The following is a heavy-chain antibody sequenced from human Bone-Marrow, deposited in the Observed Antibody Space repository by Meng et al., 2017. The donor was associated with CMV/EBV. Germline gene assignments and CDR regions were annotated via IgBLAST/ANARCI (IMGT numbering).Heavy chain of an antibody. Sequence: LSLTCAASGFTFSSYAMHWVRQAPGKGLEWVAVISYDGSNKYYADSVKGRFTISRDNSKNTLYLQMNSLRAEDTAVYYCARVVGYSSSEAAGASPAETPFDYWGQGNLVTVSS. CDR2: ISYDGSNK. D-gene: IGHD6-6*01. J-gene: IGHJ4*02. CDR1: GFTFSSYA. CDR3: ARVVGYSSSEAAGASPAETPFDY. V-gene: IGHV3-30*04.